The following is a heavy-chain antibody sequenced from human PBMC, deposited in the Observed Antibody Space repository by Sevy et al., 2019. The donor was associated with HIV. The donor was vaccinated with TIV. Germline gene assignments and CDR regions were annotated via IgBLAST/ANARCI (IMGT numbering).Heavy chain of an antibody. CDR2: IIQDGSDK. CDR1: GFTLSNYW. CDR3: ARDLFSGSYYENY. V-gene: IGHV3-7*01. Sequence: GGSLRLSCAASGFTLSNYWMSWVHQAPGKGLEWVANIIQDGSDKYYVDSVKGRFTISRDNAKNSLYLQMNSLRVEDTAVYYCARDLFSGSYYENYWGQGTLVTVSS. D-gene: IGHD1-26*01. J-gene: IGHJ4*02.